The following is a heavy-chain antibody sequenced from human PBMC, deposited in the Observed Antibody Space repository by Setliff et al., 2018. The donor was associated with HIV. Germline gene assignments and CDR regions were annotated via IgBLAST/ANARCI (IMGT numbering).Heavy chain of an antibody. V-gene: IGHV4-31*03. Sequence: SETLSLTCTVSGDSLSSDYYYWTWIRQHPEKGLEWIGYIYYSGSTLYNPSLRSRLSISPDTSKNQFSLKLTSVTAADTAVYYCATSPAGEILGSRPFYFDYWGQGTLVTVSS. J-gene: IGHJ4*02. CDR2: IYYSGST. CDR3: ATSPAGEILGSRPFYFDY. CDR1: GDSLSSDYYY. D-gene: IGHD3-10*01.